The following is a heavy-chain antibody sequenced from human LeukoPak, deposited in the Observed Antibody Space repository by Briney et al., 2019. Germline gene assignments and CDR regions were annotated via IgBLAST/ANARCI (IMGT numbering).Heavy chain of an antibody. V-gene: IGHV3-30*02. D-gene: IGHD2-2*01. CDR2: MRYDGSIK. CDR1: GFTFSSYG. Sequence: GGSLRLSCAASGFTFSSYGMHWVRQAPGKGLEWVAFMRYDGSIKYYVDSVKGRFTISRDNSKNTLYLQMTSLRAEDTAVYYCAKDRLGYCSSTTCSLDYWGQGTLVTVSS. J-gene: IGHJ4*02. CDR3: AKDRLGYCSSTTCSLDY.